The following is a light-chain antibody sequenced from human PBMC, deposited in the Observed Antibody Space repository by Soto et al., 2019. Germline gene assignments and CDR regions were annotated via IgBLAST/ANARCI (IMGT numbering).Light chain of an antibody. CDR2: VAS. CDR3: QQADSFPFT. J-gene: IGKJ3*01. Sequence: DIQLTQSPSSVSASVGDRVTITCRASQDIGTWLAWYQQKPGKAPKLLIYVASNLQSGVPSRFSGAGSGTDFNLTFTRLQHEDFATYHCQQADSFPFTFGPGTKVDFK. CDR1: QDIGTW. V-gene: IGKV1-12*01.